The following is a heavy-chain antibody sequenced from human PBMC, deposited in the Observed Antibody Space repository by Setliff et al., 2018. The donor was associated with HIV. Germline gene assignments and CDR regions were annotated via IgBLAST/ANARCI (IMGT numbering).Heavy chain of an antibody. J-gene: IGHJ6*02. CDR2: INSDGSST. V-gene: IGHV3-74*03. Sequence: SLRLSCAASGFTFSSFNMNWVRQVPGKGLVWVSRINSDGSSTTYADFVKGRFTISRDNAKNSLYLQMNSLRAEDTAVYYCARVFLEWLLYRPDYVMDVGGQGTTVTVSS. CDR3: ARVFLEWLLYRPDYVMDV. CDR1: GFTFSSFN. D-gene: IGHD3-3*01.